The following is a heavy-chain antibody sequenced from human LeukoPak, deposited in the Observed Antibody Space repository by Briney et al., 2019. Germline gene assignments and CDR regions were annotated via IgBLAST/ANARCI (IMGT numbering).Heavy chain of an antibody. CDR3: ASDRNTDFWSGYYTNYFDY. V-gene: IGHV3-7*01. CDR1: RFNFSNYW. J-gene: IGHJ4*02. CDR2: IKQDGSEK. Sequence: GGSLRLSCAASRFNFSNYWMNWVRQAPGKGLEWVANIKQDGSEKYYVDSVKGRFTISRDNAKNSLYLQMNSLRAEDTALYYCASDRNTDFWSGYYTNYFDYWGQGTLLTVSS. D-gene: IGHD3-3*01.